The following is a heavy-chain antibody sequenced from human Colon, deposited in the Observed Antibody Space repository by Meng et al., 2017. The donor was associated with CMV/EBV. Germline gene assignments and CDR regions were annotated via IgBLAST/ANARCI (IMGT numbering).Heavy chain of an antibody. CDR1: GYTFTNYD. CDR2: MNPNSGNT. V-gene: IGHV1-8*01. CDR3: ARGISYSSDSYYYYYYGMDV. D-gene: IGHD6-19*01. J-gene: IGHJ6*02. Sequence: ASVKVSCKASGYTFTNYDINWVRQATGQGLEWMGWMNPNSGNTGYAQKFQGRVTMTRNTSISTAYMELSSLRSEDTAVYYCARGISYSSDSYYYYYYGMDVWGQGTTVTVSS.